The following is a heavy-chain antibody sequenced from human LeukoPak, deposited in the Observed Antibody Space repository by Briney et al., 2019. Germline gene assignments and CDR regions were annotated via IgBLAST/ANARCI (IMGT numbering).Heavy chain of an antibody. CDR1: GFTFSSYS. CDR3: ARGGWELDY. V-gene: IGHV3-21*01. CDR2: ISSSSSPI. J-gene: IGHJ4*02. Sequence: GGSLRLSCAASGFTFSSYSMNWVRQAPGKGLEWVSSISSSSSPIYYADSVRGRFTISRDNAKNSLYLQMNSLRAEDTAVYYCARGGWELDYWGQGTLVTVSS. D-gene: IGHD1-26*01.